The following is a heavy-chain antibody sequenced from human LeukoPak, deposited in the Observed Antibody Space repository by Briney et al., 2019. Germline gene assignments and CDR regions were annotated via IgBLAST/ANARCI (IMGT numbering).Heavy chain of an antibody. CDR1: GGSITNYY. J-gene: IGHJ6*02. CDR2: IYYSGST. D-gene: IGHD3-10*01. Sequence: SETLSLTCTVSGGSITNYYWSWIRQPPGKGLEWIGYIYYSGSTNYNPSLKSRVTISVDTSKNQFSLKLSSATAADTAVYYCARANRYYYGSGTQGYYYYYGMDVWGQGTTVTVSS. CDR3: ARANRYYYGSGTQGYYYYYGMDV. V-gene: IGHV4-59*01.